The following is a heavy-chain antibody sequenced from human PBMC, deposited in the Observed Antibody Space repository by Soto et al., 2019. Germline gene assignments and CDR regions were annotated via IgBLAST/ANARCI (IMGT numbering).Heavy chain of an antibody. CDR3: ARGYGGARVYSFLY. V-gene: IGHV4-4*02. Sequence: SETLSLTCAVSSGSISSSNWWSWVRQPPGKGLEWIGEIYHSGSTNYNPSLKSRVTISVDKSKNQFSLKLSSVTAADTAVYYCARGYGGARVYSFLYWCQGTLVTVSS. D-gene: IGHD4-17*01. J-gene: IGHJ4*02. CDR1: SGSISSSNW. CDR2: IYHSGST.